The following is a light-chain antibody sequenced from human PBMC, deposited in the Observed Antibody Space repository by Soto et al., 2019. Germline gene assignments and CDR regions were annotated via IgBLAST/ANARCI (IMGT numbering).Light chain of an antibody. V-gene: IGLV1-47*02. Sequence: QSVLTQPPSASGTPGQRVTISCSGSSSNIGSNYVYWHQQLPGTAPKLLIYSNNQRPSGVPDRFSGSKSGTSASLAISGLRSEDEADYYCAAWDDSLSAVVFGGGTQLTVL. CDR3: AAWDDSLSAVV. CDR2: SNN. CDR1: SSNIGSNY. J-gene: IGLJ2*01.